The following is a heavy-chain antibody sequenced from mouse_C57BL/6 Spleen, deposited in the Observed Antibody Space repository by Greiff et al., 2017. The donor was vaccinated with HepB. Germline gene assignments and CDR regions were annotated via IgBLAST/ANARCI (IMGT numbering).Heavy chain of an antibody. CDR2: IDPSDSYT. J-gene: IGHJ2*01. CDR3: ARGRDY. Sequence: VQLQQPGAELVMPGASVKLSCKASGYTFTSYWMHWVKQRPGQGLERIGEIDPSDSYTNYNQKFKGKSTLTVDKSSSTAYMQLSSLTSEDSAVYYCARGRDYWGQGTTLTVSS. CDR1: GYTFTSYW. V-gene: IGHV1-69*01.